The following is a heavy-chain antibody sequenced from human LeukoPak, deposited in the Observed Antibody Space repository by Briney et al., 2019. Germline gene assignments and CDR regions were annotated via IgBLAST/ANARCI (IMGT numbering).Heavy chain of an antibody. CDR1: DGSFSGYY. J-gene: IGHJ4*02. CDR3: AKGPVFFAMIADY. V-gene: IGHV4-34*01. D-gene: IGHD3-22*01. Sequence: PSETLSLTCAVYDGSFSGYYWSWIRQPPGKGLEWIGEINHSGSTNYNPSLKSRVTISVDMSKNQFSLKLSSVTAADTAVFYCAKGPVFFAMIADYWGQGTLVTVSS. CDR2: INHSGST.